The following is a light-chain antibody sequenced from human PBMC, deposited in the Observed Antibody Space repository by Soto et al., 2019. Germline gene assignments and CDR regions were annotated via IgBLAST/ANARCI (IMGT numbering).Light chain of an antibody. Sequence: QSALTQPASVSGSPGQSITISCAGGGSDIGANNLVSWYQQHPGTVPRLLIFEVTKRPTGISSRFSGSKSGNTASLTISGLRPEDDADYHCWSYAGSRTFTFGGGTQLTVL. V-gene: IGLV2-23*02. CDR3: WSYAGSRTFT. J-gene: IGLJ2*01. CDR1: GSDIGANNL. CDR2: EVT.